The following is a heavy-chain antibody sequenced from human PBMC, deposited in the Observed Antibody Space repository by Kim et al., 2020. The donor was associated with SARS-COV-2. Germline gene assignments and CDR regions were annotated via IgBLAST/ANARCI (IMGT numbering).Heavy chain of an antibody. D-gene: IGHD3-16*01. CDR2: EK. V-gene: IGHV3-7*01. J-gene: IGHJ5*02. CDR3: ARDIRGTWFDP. Sequence: EKYYHDSVTGPITISRDNAENLMYLQMRGLRAEDTAVYYCARDIRGTWFDPWGQGTLVTVSS.